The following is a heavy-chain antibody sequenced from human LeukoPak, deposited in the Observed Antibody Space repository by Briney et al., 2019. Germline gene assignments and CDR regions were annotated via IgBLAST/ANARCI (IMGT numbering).Heavy chain of an antibody. CDR3: AHGRYHGSGSYLNFHSY. CDR2: ISGSGDST. Sequence: PGGSLRLSCAASGSTFSNYVMSWVRQAPGKGLEWVSLISGSGDSTYYADSVKGRFTISRDNSKNTLYLQMNSLRAEDTAVYSCAHGRYHGSGSYLNFHSYWGQGTLVTVSS. CDR1: GSTFSNYV. D-gene: IGHD3-10*01. V-gene: IGHV3-23*01. J-gene: IGHJ4*02.